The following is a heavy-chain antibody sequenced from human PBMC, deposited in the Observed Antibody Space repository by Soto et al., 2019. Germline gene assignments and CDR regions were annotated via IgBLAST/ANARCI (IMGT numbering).Heavy chain of an antibody. CDR1: GYTFTSYG. CDR3: ARVPVPTYGDFYVGYYGMDV. J-gene: IGHJ6*02. CDR2: ISAYNGNT. D-gene: IGHD4-17*01. V-gene: IGHV1-18*01. Sequence: GASVKVSCKASGYTFTSYGISWVRQAPGQGLEWMGWISAYNGNTNYAQKLQGRVTMTTDTSTSTAYMELRSLRSDDTAVYYCARVPVPTYGDFYVGYYGMDVWGQGTTVTVSS.